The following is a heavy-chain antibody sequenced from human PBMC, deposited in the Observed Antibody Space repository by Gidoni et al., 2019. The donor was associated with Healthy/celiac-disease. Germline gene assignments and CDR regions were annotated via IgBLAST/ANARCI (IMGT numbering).Heavy chain of an antibody. CDR3: AKEGITGFLEWLSWFDP. J-gene: IGHJ5*02. Sequence: EVQLLEAGGGLVQPGGSLRLSCAASGFPFRSYAMSWVRQAPGKGLEVVSSISGIGGSTYYADSLKGRFTLSRDNSKNTLYLQMNSLRAEDTAVYYCAKEGITGFLEWLSWFDPWGQGTLVTVSS. V-gene: IGHV3-23*01. D-gene: IGHD3-3*01. CDR1: GFPFRSYA. CDR2: ISGIGGST.